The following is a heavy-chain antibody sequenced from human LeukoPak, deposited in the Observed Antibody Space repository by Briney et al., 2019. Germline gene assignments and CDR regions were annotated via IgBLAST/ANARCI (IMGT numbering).Heavy chain of an antibody. CDR1: GFTFSSYA. CDR3: AKGSTSLFDY. V-gene: IGHV3-23*01. Sequence: GGSLRLSCAASGFTFSSYAMSWVRQAPGKGLEWVSAISGSGGSTYCADSVKGRFTIPRDNSKNTLYLQMNSLRAEDTAVYYCAKGSTSLFDYWGQGTLVTVSS. CDR2: ISGSGGST. D-gene: IGHD2-2*01. J-gene: IGHJ4*02.